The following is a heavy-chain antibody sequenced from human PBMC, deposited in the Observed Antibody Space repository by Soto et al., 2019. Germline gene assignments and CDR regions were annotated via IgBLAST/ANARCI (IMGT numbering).Heavy chain of an antibody. V-gene: IGHV3-30-3*01. D-gene: IGHD3-9*01. CDR3: ARDGTYDILTGFHFVYRAYYYYGMDV. CDR1: GFTFSSYA. J-gene: IGHJ6*02. Sequence: GSLRLSCAASGFTFSSYAMHWVRQAPGKGLEWVAVISYDGSNKYYADSVKGRFTISRDNSKNTLYLQMNSLRAEDTAVYYCARDGTYDILTGFHFVYRAYYYYGMDVWGQGTTVTVSS. CDR2: ISYDGSNK.